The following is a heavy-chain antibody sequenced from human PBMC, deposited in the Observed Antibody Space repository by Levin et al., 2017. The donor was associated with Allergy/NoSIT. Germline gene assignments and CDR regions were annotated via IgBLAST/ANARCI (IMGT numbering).Heavy chain of an antibody. D-gene: IGHD4-23*01. CDR2: INHSGST. CDR3: ARRPFRTGYGGNGGFDY. J-gene: IGHJ4*02. Sequence: SETLSLTCAVYGGSFSGYYWSWIRQPPGKGLEWIGEINHSGSTNYNPSLKSRVTISVDTSKNQFSLKLSSVTAADTAVYYCARRPFRTGYGGNGGFDYWGQGTLVTVSS. V-gene: IGHV4-34*01. CDR1: GGSFSGYY.